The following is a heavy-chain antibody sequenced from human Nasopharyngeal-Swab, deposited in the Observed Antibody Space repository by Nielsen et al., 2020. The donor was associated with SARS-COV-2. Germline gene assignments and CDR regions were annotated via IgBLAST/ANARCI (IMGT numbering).Heavy chain of an antibody. D-gene: IGHD2-15*01. J-gene: IGHJ6*02. V-gene: IGHV4-59*08. CDR2: IYYSGST. Sequence: SETLSLTCTVSGGSISSYYWSWIRQPPGKGLEWIGYIYYSGSTNSNPSPTSRVTISVDTSKNQFSLKLSSVTAEDTAVYYCARQEGENCSGGSCYYYYGMDVWSQGTTVTVSS. CDR3: ARQEGENCSGGSCYYYYGMDV. CDR1: GGSISSYY.